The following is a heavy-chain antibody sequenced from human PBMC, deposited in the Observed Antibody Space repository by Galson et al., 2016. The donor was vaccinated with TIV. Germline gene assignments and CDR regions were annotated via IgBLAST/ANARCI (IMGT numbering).Heavy chain of an antibody. D-gene: IGHD4-17*01. CDR1: GYIFTNYW. CDR3: ARRFAADYGDYAACDV. J-gene: IGHJ3*01. CDR2: IYPGDSDT. Sequence: QSGAEVKKPGESLNISCKGSGYIFTNYWIGWVRQMPGKGLEWMGIIYPGDSDTRYSPSFQGQVTISADRSINTAYLLLNSLKASDPAMYYCARRFAADYGDYAACDVWGQGTIVNVSS. V-gene: IGHV5-51*01.